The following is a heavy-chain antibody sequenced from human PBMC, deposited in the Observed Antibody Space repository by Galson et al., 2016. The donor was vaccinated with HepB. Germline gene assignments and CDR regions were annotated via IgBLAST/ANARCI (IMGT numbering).Heavy chain of an antibody. Sequence: SLRLSCAASGFTFSSYWMHCVRQAPGKGLAWVSFITNDGSSTTYADSVKGRFIISRDNAKNTLFLQINSLKAEDTAVYYYARSSSWYPYFFDYWGQGTLVTVSS. CDR2: ITNDGSST. CDR3: ARSSSWYPYFFDY. CDR1: GFTFSSYW. D-gene: IGHD6-13*01. V-gene: IGHV3-74*01. J-gene: IGHJ4*02.